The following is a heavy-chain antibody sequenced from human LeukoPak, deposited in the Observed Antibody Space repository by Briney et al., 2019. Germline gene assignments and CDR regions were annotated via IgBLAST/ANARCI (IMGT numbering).Heavy chain of an antibody. Sequence: GGSLRLSCAASGFTFRNYWMGWVRQAPGKGLEWVANTKPDGSAEYYVDSVKGRFTISRDNAKNSLYLQMNSLRAEDTAVYYCARDGGGSYIIDYWGQGTLVTVSS. CDR1: GFTFRNYW. CDR3: ARDGGGSYIIDY. V-gene: IGHV3-7*01. J-gene: IGHJ4*02. D-gene: IGHD1-26*01. CDR2: TKPDGSAE.